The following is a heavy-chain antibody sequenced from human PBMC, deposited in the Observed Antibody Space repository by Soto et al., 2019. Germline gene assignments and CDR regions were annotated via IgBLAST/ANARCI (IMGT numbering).Heavy chain of an antibody. J-gene: IGHJ6*02. CDR2: IWHDGGHK. Sequence: QVQLVESGGGVVQPGRSLRLSCEVSGFTFTTYGMHWVRQAPGKGLEWVAHIWHDGGHKYYADSVKGRYTISRDNSNNMLFLQMNSLRAEDTAVYYCARDGRTYYDFWSNYYYALDVWGQGTTVTVSS. V-gene: IGHV3-33*08. D-gene: IGHD3-3*01. CDR3: ARDGRTYYDFWSNYYYALDV. CDR1: GFTFTTYG.